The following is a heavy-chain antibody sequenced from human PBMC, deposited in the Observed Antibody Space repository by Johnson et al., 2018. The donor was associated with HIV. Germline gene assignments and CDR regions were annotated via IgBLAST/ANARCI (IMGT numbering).Heavy chain of an antibody. Sequence: VQLVESGGGVVQPGGSLRLSCTASGINFGSYWMHWFRQAPGKGLVWVSHIKSDGSYTNYADSVKGRFTVSRDNAKNSLYRQMNSLRAEDTALYYCAREPSSSYAFDIWGQGTMVTVSS. CDR3: AREPSSSYAFDI. V-gene: IGHV3-74*01. CDR1: GINFGSYW. D-gene: IGHD6-13*01. J-gene: IGHJ3*02. CDR2: IKSDGSYT.